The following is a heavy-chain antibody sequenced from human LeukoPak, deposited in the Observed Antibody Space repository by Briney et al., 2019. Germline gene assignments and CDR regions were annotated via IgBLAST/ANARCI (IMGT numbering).Heavy chain of an antibody. CDR1: GFTFGDYA. CDR3: TRRSAAGGYFQH. J-gene: IGHJ1*01. Sequence: PGGSLRLSCTASGFTFGDYAMSWVRQAPGKGLEWVGFIRSKAYGGTTEYAAYVKGRFTISRDDSKSIAYLQMNSLKTEDTAVYYCTRRSAAGGYFQHWGQGTLVTVSS. V-gene: IGHV3-49*04. CDR2: IRSKAYGGTT. D-gene: IGHD6-13*01.